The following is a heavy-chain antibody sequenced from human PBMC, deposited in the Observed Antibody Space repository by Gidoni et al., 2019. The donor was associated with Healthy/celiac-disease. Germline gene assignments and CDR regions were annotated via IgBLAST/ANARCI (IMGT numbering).Heavy chain of an antibody. J-gene: IGHJ6*02. CDR2: ISSDGSRP. D-gene: IGHD1-7*01. Sequence: DVQLVELVGGWVQLGESLRLLCPSCGFSCCSYCRHWIRQATRKGVVWVARISSDGSRPSNGNTGKGQFAVSRDNAKNTLYLQMNSLSAEDTAGYYCARPSKGRYNWNYPSYCYYGMDFWGQGTTVTVSS. V-gene: IGHV3-74*01. CDR3: ARPSKGRYNWNYPSYCYYGMDF. CDR1: GFSCCSYC.